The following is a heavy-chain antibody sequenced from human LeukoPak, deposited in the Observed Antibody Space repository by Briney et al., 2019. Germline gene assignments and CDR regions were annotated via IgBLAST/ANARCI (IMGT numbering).Heavy chain of an antibody. V-gene: IGHV3-33*01. Sequence: GGSLRLSCAASGFTFSSYGMHWVRQAPGKGLEWVAVIWYDGSNKYYADSVKGRFTISRDNSKNTLYLQMNSLRAEDTAVYYCARELRYCSSTSCYGSLYYYYGMDVWGQGTTVTVSS. CDR2: IWYDGSNK. D-gene: IGHD2-2*01. J-gene: IGHJ6*02. CDR1: GFTFSSYG. CDR3: ARELRYCSSTSCYGSLYYYYGMDV.